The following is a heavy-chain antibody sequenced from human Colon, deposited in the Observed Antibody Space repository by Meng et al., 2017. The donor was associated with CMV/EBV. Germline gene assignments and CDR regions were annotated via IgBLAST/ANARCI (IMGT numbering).Heavy chain of an antibody. CDR1: GYTFTSYG. CDR3: ARDLYYYYDSSGYDY. D-gene: IGHD3-22*01. J-gene: IGHJ4*02. CDR2: ISAYNGNT. V-gene: IGHV1-18*01. Sequence: SGYTFTSYGIRWVRQAPGQGLEWMGWISAYNGNTNYAQKLQGRVTMTTDTSTSTAYMELRSLRSDDTAVYYCARDLYYYYDSSGYDYWGQGTLVTVSS.